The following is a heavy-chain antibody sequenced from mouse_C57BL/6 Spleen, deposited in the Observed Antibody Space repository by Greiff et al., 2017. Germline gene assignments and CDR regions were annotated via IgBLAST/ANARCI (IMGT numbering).Heavy chain of an antibody. CDR2: ISSGGSYT. V-gene: IGHV5-6*01. CDR3: ARYYGSSYWYFDV. Sequence: EVKLVESGGDLVKPGGSLKLSCAASGFTFSSYGMSWVRPTPDKRLEWVATISSGGSYTYYPDSVKGRFTISRDNAKNTLYLQMSSLTSEDTAMYYCARYYGSSYWYFDVWGTGTTVTVSS. CDR1: GFTFSSYG. D-gene: IGHD1-1*01. J-gene: IGHJ1*03.